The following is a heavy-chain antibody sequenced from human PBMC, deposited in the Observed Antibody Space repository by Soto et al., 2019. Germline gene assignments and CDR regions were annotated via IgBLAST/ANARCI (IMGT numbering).Heavy chain of an antibody. D-gene: IGHD5-18*01. J-gene: IGHJ4*02. V-gene: IGHV1-18*04. CDR2: ISTAKGDT. CDR3: ARAGYTHGSSYFDY. CDR1: GYTFTTYG. Sequence: QVQLVQSGAEVKKPGASVKVSCKAPGYTFTTYGLSWVRQAPGQGLEWMGWISTAKGDTNNAQKFQGRVTMTTDESTSKAYMELGSLRSNDTAVFYCARAGYTHGSSYFDYWGQGTLLTVSS.